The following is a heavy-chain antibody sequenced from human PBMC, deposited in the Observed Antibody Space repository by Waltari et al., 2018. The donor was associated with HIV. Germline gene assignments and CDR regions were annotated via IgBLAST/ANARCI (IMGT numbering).Heavy chain of an antibody. CDR2: NNPVTGRT. CDR3: ARGAYSRRTSTSSRLWAS. CDR1: GNTFTTYV. J-gene: IGHJ5*02. V-gene: IGHV1-3*01. Sequence: QVQFVQSGAEVKKPGASVNLSCEVSGNTFTTYVVHWLRQATVHRPEWMGLNNPVTGRTELAPQLQGRRNFTRDTSAHVAYMALSALRCEDTAVYYCARGAYSRRTSTSSRLWASWGQGTPVTVSS. D-gene: IGHD6-6*01.